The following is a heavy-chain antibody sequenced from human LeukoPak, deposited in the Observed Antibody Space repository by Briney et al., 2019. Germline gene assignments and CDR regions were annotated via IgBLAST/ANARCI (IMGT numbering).Heavy chain of an antibody. Sequence: LRLSCAASGFPFSSYSMTWVRQPPGKGLEWIGYIYYSGSTYYNPSLKSRVTISVDTSKNQFSLKLSSVTAADTAVYYCARENLAYYDFWSGSYAFDIWGQGIMVTVSS. CDR1: GFPFSSYS. V-gene: IGHV4-30-4*01. CDR2: IYYSGST. CDR3: ARENLAYYDFWSGSYAFDI. D-gene: IGHD3-3*01. J-gene: IGHJ3*02.